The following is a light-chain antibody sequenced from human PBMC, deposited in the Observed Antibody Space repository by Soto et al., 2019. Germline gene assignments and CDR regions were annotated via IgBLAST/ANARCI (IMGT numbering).Light chain of an antibody. J-gene: IGKJ3*01. V-gene: IGKV1-5*03. CDR2: GAS. Sequence: DIQMTQSPSTLSASVGDRVNITCRASQNIRGWLAWYQQKPGKAPKLLIYGASDLQTGVPSRFSGSGSGTEFTLTISSLQTDDFATYYCQQYNSYFFTFGPGTKVDVK. CDR1: QNIRGW. CDR3: QQYNSYFFT.